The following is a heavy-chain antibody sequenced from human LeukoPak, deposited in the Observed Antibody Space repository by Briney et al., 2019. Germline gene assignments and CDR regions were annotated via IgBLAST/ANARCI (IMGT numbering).Heavy chain of an antibody. CDR3: ARDRDNYGDYYGY. V-gene: IGHV1-3*01. CDR1: GYTFTGYA. Sequence: ASVKVSCKASGYTFTGYAMHWVRQAPRQRLEWMGWIDAGNGNTKYSQKFQGRVTITRDTSASTAYMELSSLRSEDTAVYYCARDRDNYGDYYGYWGQGTLVTVSS. D-gene: IGHD4-17*01. CDR2: IDAGNGNT. J-gene: IGHJ4*02.